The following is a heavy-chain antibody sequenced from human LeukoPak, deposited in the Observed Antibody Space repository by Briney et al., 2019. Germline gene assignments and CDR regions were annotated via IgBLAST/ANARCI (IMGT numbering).Heavy chain of an antibody. CDR3: ARDRIQLWSHDY. V-gene: IGHV3-7*04. D-gene: IGHD5-18*01. CDR1: GFTFSGYW. CDR2: IKPDGSEK. J-gene: IGHJ4*02. Sequence: GGSLRLSCAATGFTFSGYWMSWVRQAPGKGLEWVANIKPDGSEKYYVDSVKGRFTISRENAKNSLYLQMNSLRAEDTAVYYCARDRIQLWSHDYWGQGTLVTVSS.